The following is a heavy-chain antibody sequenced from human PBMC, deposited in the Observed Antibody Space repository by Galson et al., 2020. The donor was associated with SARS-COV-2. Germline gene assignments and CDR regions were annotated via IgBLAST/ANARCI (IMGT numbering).Heavy chain of an antibody. CDR1: GFSLSTSGMC. J-gene: IGHJ3*02. CDR3: ARSHYYDSSGYYSNDAFDI. Sequence: SGPTLVKPTQTLTLTCTFSGFSLSTSGMCVSWIRQPPGKALEWLARIDWDDDKYYSTSLKTRLTISKDTSKNQVVLTMTNMDPVDTATYYGARSHYYDSSGYYSNDAFDIWGQGTMVTVSS. D-gene: IGHD3-22*01. CDR2: IDWDDDK. V-gene: IGHV2-70*11.